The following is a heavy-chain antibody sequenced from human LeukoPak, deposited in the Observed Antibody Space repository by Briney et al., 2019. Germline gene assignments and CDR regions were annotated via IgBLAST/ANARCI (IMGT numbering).Heavy chain of an antibody. J-gene: IGHJ3*02. CDR3: AKDNRADYGGNSPDAFDI. D-gene: IGHD4-23*01. CDR2: ISGSGGST. V-gene: IGHV3-23*01. CDR1: GFTFSSYA. Sequence: GGSLRLSCAASGFTFSSYAMSWVRQAPGKGLEWVSAISGSGGSTYYADSVKGRFTISRDNSKNTLYLQMNSLRAEDTAVYYCAKDNRADYGGNSPDAFDIWGQGTMVTVSS.